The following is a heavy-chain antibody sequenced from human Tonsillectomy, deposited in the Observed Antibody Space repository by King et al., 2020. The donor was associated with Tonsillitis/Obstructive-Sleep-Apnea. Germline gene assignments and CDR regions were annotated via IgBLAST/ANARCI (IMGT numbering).Heavy chain of an antibody. J-gene: IGHJ5*02. CDR1: GGSISSSFYY. Sequence: QLQESGPGLVKPSETLSLTCTVSGGSISSSFYYWGWIRQPPGKGLEWIGNIYYSGSTYYNPSLKSRFTISVDTSKNQFYLKLSSVTAADTAVYYCARGIIAVAGTVVWFDPWGQGTLVTVSS. CDR3: ARGIIAVAGTVVWFDP. D-gene: IGHD6-19*01. CDR2: IYYSGST. V-gene: IGHV4-39*01.